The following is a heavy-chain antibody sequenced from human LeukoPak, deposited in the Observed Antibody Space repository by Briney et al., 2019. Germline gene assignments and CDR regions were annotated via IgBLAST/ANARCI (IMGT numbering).Heavy chain of an antibody. CDR1: GASISSSSYY. Sequence: SETQSLTCTVSGASISSSSYYWGWIRQPPGKGMEWIGSISHSVTTYYNPSLKSRVTIFVDTSKNQFSLKLNSVTAADTAVYYCARHFPNTSGWYYYGMDVWGQGTTVTVSS. J-gene: IGHJ6*02. D-gene: IGHD6-19*01. CDR2: ISHSVTT. CDR3: ARHFPNTSGWYYYGMDV. V-gene: IGHV4-39*01.